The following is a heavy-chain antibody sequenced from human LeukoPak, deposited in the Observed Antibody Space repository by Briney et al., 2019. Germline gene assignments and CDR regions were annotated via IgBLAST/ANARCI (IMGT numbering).Heavy chain of an antibody. D-gene: IGHD5-12*01. CDR1: GFTFSSYA. Sequence: GGSLRLSCAASGFTFSSYAMSWVRQAPGKGLEWVAFIRYDGSNKYYADSVKGRFTISRDNSKNSLYLQMNSLRAEDTAVYYCARVGYSGYDQTYDYGGQGTLVTVSA. V-gene: IGHV3-30*02. J-gene: IGHJ4*02. CDR3: ARVGYSGYDQTYDY. CDR2: IRYDGSNK.